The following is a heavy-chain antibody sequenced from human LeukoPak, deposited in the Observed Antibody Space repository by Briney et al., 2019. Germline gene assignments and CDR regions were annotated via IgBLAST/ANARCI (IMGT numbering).Heavy chain of an antibody. CDR3: ARAYCSSTSCYTPWFDP. J-gene: IGHJ5*02. CDR1: GGSFSGYY. D-gene: IGHD2-2*02. Sequence: SETLSLTCAVYGGSFSGYYWSWIRQPPGKGLEWIGEIYHSGSTNYNPSLKSRVTVSVDKSKNQFSPKLSSVTAAGTAVYYCARAYCSSTSCYTPWFDPWGQGTLVTVSS. V-gene: IGHV4-34*01. CDR2: IYHSGST.